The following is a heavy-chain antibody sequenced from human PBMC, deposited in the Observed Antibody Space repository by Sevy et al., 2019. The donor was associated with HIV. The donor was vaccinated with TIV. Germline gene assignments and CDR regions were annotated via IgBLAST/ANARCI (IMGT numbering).Heavy chain of an antibody. Sequence: GGSLRLSCAASGFTVTNNYISCVRQAPGKGLDWVALSYSDDSRYFADSVRGRFTISRDSLKNTLYLQMNSLRAEDTAVYYCARLHPHIAAARAMDVWGQGTSVTVSS. CDR1: GFTVTNNY. CDR2: SYSDDSR. D-gene: IGHD6-13*01. V-gene: IGHV3-53*01. J-gene: IGHJ6*02. CDR3: ARLHPHIAAARAMDV.